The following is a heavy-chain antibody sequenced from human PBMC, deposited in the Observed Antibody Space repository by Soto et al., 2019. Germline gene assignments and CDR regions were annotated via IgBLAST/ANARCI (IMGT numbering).Heavy chain of an antibody. D-gene: IGHD3-3*01. Sequence: QVQLVQSGAEVKKPGASVKVSCKASGYTFTSYDINWVRQATGQGLEWMGWMNPNSGNTGYAQKFQGRVTTTRNTSISTAYMELSSLRSEDTAVYYCARGYDFWSGYYTGYGYFQHWGQGTLVTVSS. CDR2: MNPNSGNT. J-gene: IGHJ1*01. V-gene: IGHV1-8*01. CDR3: ARGYDFWSGYYTGYGYFQH. CDR1: GYTFTSYD.